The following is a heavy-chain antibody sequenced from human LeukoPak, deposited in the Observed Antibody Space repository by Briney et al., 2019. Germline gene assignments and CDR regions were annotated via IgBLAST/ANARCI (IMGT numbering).Heavy chain of an antibody. CDR2: ICGSGGST. V-gene: IGHV3-23*01. D-gene: IGHD6-19*01. CDR1: GFTFRSYA. Sequence: GGSLRLSCAASGFTFRSYAMNWVRKAPGKGLEWVSGICGSGGSTYYADSVKGRFTISRDNAKNSLYLQMNSLRAEDTAVYYCARGPSSTDYWGQGTLVTVSS. J-gene: IGHJ4*02. CDR3: ARGPSSTDY.